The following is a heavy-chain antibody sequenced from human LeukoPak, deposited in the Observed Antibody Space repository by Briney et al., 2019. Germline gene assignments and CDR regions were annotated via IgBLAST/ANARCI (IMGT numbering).Heavy chain of an antibody. CDR1: GGSISSYY. V-gene: IGHV4-59*13. CDR2: IYYSGST. D-gene: IGHD3-10*01. Sequence: SETLSPTCTVSGGSISSYYWSWIRQPPGKGLEWIGYIYYSGSTNCNPSLKSRVTISVDTSKNQFSLKLTSVTAADTAVYYCARIFAYGSGSYYQFDYWGQGTLVTVSS. CDR3: ARIFAYGSGSYYQFDY. J-gene: IGHJ4*02.